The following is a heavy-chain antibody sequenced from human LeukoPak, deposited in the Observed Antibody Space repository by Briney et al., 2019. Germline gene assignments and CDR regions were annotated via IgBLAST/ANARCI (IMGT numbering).Heavy chain of an antibody. CDR2: IYSSGST. Sequence: KPSETLSLTCTVSGGSISSYYWSWIRQPAGKGLEWIGRIYSSGSTNYNPSLKSRVTISVDTPKNQFSLKLSSVTAADTAVYYCARVRVEYFDWFEDDWGQGTLVTVSS. V-gene: IGHV4-4*07. D-gene: IGHD3-9*01. CDR3: ARVRVEYFDWFEDD. CDR1: GGSISSYY. J-gene: IGHJ4*02.